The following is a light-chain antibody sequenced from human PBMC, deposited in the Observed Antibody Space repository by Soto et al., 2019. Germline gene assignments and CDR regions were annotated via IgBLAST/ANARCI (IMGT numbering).Light chain of an antibody. CDR2: DAS. J-gene: IGKJ4*01. Sequence: DIQMTQSPSSLSASVGDRVTITCQASQDISNYLNWYQQKPGKAPKLLIYDASNLETGVPSRFSGSGSGTDFTFTISSLQPEDIATYYCQQYDNLPRTFGGGPKVDIK. CDR1: QDISNY. CDR3: QQYDNLPRT. V-gene: IGKV1-33*01.